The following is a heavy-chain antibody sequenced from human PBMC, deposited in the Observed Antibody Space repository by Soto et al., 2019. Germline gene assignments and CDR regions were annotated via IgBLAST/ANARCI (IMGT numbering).Heavy chain of an antibody. J-gene: IGHJ3*02. CDR1: GFTFSSYG. D-gene: IGHD4-17*01. V-gene: IGHV3-33*01. Sequence: QVQLVESGGGVVQPGRSLRLSCAASGFTFSSYGMHWVRQAPGKGREWVAVIWYDGSNKYYADSVKGRFTISRDNSKNTLYLQMNSLRAEDTAVYYCARDYDDGVESDAFDIWGQGTIVTVSS. CDR2: IWYDGSNK. CDR3: ARDYDDGVESDAFDI.